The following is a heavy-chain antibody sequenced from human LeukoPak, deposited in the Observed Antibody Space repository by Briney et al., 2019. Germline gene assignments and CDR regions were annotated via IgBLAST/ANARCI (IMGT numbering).Heavy chain of an antibody. CDR3: ARVGAVAGPRDAFDV. V-gene: IGHV4-61*01. D-gene: IGHD6-19*01. CDR1: GRSLSRGSYY. Sequence: PSETLSLTCTVSGRSLSRGSYYWRCIRQPPGKGLEWVGYIYYSGSTNYNPSLKSRVTISEDTSKNQFSLKLSSVTAADTAVYYGARVGAVAGPRDAFDVWGQGTRVTVSS. J-gene: IGHJ3*01. CDR2: IYYSGST.